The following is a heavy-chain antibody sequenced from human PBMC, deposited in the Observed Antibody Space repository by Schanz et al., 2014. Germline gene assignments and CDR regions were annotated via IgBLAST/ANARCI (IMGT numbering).Heavy chain of an antibody. V-gene: IGHV3-23*05. CDR3: AADLWFGAVWSVW. CDR1: TFTFDHYA. D-gene: IGHD3-10*01. CDR2: VSSRSDEI. Sequence: EVQLLESGGGLVQPGGSLRLSCSASTFTFDHYAMTWVRQAPGKGLEWVAAVSSRSDEIKYADSVRGRFTISRDNSKSTLYLQMNSLQSEDTAVYYCAADLWFGAVWSVWWGQGTLVTVSS. J-gene: IGHJ4*02.